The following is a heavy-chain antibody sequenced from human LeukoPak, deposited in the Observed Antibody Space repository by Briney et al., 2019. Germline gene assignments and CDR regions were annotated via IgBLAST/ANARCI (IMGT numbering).Heavy chain of an antibody. CDR3: ARVGIAAAGTPQGGSSY. J-gene: IGHJ4*02. V-gene: IGHV1-18*01. CDR1: GYTFTIYG. Sequence: ASVKLSCKASGYTFTIYGISWVRQAPAQGIEWMGWISTYNGNTNYAQKLQGRVTMTTDTSTSTAYMELRSLRSDDTAVYYCARVGIAAAGTPQGGSSYWGQGTLVTVSS. CDR2: ISTYNGNT. D-gene: IGHD6-13*01.